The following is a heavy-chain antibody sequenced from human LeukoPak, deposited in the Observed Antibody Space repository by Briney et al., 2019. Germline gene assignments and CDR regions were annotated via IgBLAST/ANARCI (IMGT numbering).Heavy chain of an antibody. Sequence: ASVKVSCKASGYTFTSYYIHWVRQAPGQGLEWMGWINPNSGGTNYAQKFQGRVTMTRDTSISTAYMELSRLRSDDTAVYYCARDNDDCSSTSCYIDAFDIWGQGTMVTVSS. D-gene: IGHD2-2*01. CDR3: ARDNDDCSSTSCYIDAFDI. J-gene: IGHJ3*02. CDR1: GYTFTSYY. CDR2: INPNSGGT. V-gene: IGHV1-2*02.